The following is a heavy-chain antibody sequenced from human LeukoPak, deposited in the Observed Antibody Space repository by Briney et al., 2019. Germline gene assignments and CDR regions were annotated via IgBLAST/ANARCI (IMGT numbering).Heavy chain of an antibody. CDR3: ARPPGGNNA. J-gene: IGHJ6*02. V-gene: IGHV3-30-3*01. Sequence: PGGSLRLSCAASGFTFSSYAMHWVRQAPGKGLEWVAVISYDGSNKYYADSVKGRFTISRDNSKNTLYLQMNSLRAEDTAVYYCARPPGGNNAWGQGTTVTVS. CDR2: ISYDGSNK. CDR1: GFTFSSYA. D-gene: IGHD4-23*01.